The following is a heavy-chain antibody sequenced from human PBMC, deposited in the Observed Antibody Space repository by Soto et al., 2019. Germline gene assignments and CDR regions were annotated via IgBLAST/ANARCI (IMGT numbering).Heavy chain of an antibody. Sequence: EVQLVESGGGLVKPGGSLRLSCAASGFTFSNAWMSWVRQAPGKGLEWVGRIKSKTDGGTTDYAAPVKGRFTISRDDSKNTLYLQMNSLKTEDTAVYYCTTGAIVVVVADDAFDIWGQGTMVTVSS. CDR2: IKSKTDGGTT. CDR1: GFTFSNAW. V-gene: IGHV3-15*01. J-gene: IGHJ3*02. CDR3: TTGAIVVVVADDAFDI. D-gene: IGHD2-15*01.